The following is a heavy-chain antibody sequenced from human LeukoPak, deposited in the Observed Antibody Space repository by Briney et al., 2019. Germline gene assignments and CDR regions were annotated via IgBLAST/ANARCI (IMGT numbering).Heavy chain of an antibody. Sequence: GASVNVSCKASGYTFTTYGFTWVRQAPGQGLEWMGWISAYNGNTHYAQKLQGRVTMTTDTSTSTAYMELRSLTSDDTAMYYCARDPRYGGNGGAFDIWGQGTMVTVSS. J-gene: IGHJ3*02. CDR3: ARDPRYGGNGGAFDI. V-gene: IGHV1-18*01. CDR1: GYTFTTYG. D-gene: IGHD4-23*01. CDR2: ISAYNGNT.